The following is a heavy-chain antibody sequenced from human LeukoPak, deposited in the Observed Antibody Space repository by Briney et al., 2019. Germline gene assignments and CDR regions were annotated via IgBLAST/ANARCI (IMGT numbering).Heavy chain of an antibody. V-gene: IGHV3-23*01. D-gene: IGHD2-21*02. Sequence: PSGGSLRLSCAASGFTFSNYAMIWVRQAPARGLEWVSSISASGADTYYADSVGGRFTISRDNSKNTLYLQMNSLRDEDTAIYYCTKDPHAVATPRVYWGQGILVTVSS. J-gene: IGHJ4*02. CDR3: TKDPHAVATPRVY. CDR1: GFTFSNYA. CDR2: ISASGADT.